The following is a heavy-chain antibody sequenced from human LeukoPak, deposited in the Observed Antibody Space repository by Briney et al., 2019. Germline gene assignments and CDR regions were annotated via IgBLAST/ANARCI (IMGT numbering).Heavy chain of an antibody. CDR3: AKGGLGGYYDKEDY. J-gene: IGHJ4*02. Sequence: PGGPLRLSCAASGLTYSSYAMSWDPQAPGKGLEWVSGVRAGGSKTHYADAVKGRFTIFRDNSKNTVYLQMNSLRAEDTAVYYRAKGGLGGYYDKEDYWGQGTLVSVSS. CDR1: GLTYSSYA. D-gene: IGHD3-22*01. V-gene: IGHV3-23*01. CDR2: VRAGGSKT.